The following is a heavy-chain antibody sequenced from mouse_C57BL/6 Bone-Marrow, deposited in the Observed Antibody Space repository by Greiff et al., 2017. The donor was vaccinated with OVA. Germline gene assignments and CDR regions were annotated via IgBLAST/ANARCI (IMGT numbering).Heavy chain of an antibody. CDR2: IYPGSGST. V-gene: IGHV1-55*01. CDR1: GYTFTSYW. Sequence: QVQLQQPGAELVKPGASVKMSCKASGYTFTSYWITRVKQRPGQGLEWIGDIYPGSGSTNYNEKFKSKATLTVDTSSSTAYMQLSSLTSEDSAVYYCARRRLRRDGGWFAYWGQGTLVTVSA. CDR3: ARRRLRRDGGWFAY. J-gene: IGHJ3*01. D-gene: IGHD2-4*01.